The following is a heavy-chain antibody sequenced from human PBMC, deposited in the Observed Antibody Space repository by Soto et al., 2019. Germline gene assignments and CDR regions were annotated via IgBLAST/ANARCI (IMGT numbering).Heavy chain of an antibody. V-gene: IGHV3-66*01. D-gene: IGHD3-16*01. CDR3: AREPWAADY. CDR2: IYSGGST. Sequence: EVQLVESGGGLVQPGGSLRLSCAASGFTVSTKYMSWVRQAPGKGLEWVSVIYSGGSTLYADSVRGRFTISRDNSKDTVNLQMNSLRAEDTAVYYCAREPWAADYWGQGNLVHVFS. J-gene: IGHJ4*02. CDR1: GFTVSTKY.